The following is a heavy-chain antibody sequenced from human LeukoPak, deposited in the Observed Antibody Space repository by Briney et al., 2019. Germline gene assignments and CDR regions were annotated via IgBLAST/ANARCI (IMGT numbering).Heavy chain of an antibody. V-gene: IGHV4-4*09. CDR2: IYTSGST. CDR3: ARVLAHCSSTSCAWGGFDY. J-gene: IGHJ4*02. CDR1: GGSISSYY. Sequence: SETLSLTCTVSGGSISSYYWSWIRQPPGKGLEWIGYIYTSGSTNYNPSLKSRVTISVDTSKNQFSLKLSSVTAADTAVYYCARVLAHCSSTSCAWGGFDYWGQGTLVTVSS. D-gene: IGHD2-2*01.